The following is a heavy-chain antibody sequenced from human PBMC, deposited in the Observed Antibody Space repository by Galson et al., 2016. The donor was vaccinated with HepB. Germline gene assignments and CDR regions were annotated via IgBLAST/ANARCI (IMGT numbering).Heavy chain of an antibody. J-gene: IGHJ3*01. CDR1: GASIGSGGYY. D-gene: IGHD6-19*01. Sequence: SETLSLTCTVSGASIGSGGYYWGRIRQPPGKVLEWIGNIHYSGATFYNPSLRSRVTMSVDTSKSQFSLKLTSLTAADTAVYYCARRHTSGWHRDAFDFWGPGTLVTVSP. V-gene: IGHV4-39*01. CDR3: ARRHTSGWHRDAFDF. CDR2: IHYSGAT.